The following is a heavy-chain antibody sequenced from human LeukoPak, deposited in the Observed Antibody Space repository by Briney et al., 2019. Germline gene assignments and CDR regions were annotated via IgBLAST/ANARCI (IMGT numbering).Heavy chain of an antibody. CDR2: ISSSGSTI. J-gene: IGHJ4*02. D-gene: IGHD3-10*01. CDR1: GFTFSSYE. CDR3: ARDLITMVRGVGDY. Sequence: GGSLRLSCAASGFTFSSYETNWVRQAPGKGLEWVSYISSSGSTIYYADSVKGRFTISRDNAKNSLYLQMNSLRAEDTAVYYCARDLITMVRGVGDYWGQGTLVTVSS. V-gene: IGHV3-48*03.